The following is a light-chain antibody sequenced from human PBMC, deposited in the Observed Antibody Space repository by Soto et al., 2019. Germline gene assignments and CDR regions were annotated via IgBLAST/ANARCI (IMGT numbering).Light chain of an antibody. J-gene: IGLJ1*01. Sequence: QSVLTQPPSASGTPGQRVTISCSGSSSNIGSNTVNWYQQLPGTAPKLLIYSNNQRPSGVPDRFSGSKSGTSASLAISGLQSEDEADYYCAVLYDCVNGYVFGTGTKVTVL. CDR1: SSNIGSNT. V-gene: IGLV1-44*01. CDR3: AVLYDCVNGYV. CDR2: SNN.